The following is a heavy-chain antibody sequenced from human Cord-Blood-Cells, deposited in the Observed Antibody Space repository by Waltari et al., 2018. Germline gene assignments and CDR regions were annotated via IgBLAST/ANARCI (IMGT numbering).Heavy chain of an antibody. J-gene: IGHJ4*02. CDR1: GGSISSYY. CDR3: ARGAHSSSPPDDYFDY. CDR2: IHNSGTT. Sequence: QVPLHESGPGLVKPSEPLSLTCTVSGGSISSYYWSWIRQPAGKGLEWIGRIHNSGTTNYNPSLKRRVTMSVDTSKNQFSLKLSSVTAADTAVYYCARGAHSSSPPDDYFDYWGQGTLVTVSS. V-gene: IGHV4-4*07. D-gene: IGHD6-6*01.